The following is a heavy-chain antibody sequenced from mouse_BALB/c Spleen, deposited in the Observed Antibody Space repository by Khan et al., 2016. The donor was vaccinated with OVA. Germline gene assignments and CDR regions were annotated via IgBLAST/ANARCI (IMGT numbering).Heavy chain of an antibody. Sequence: QVQLQQSGAELVKPGASVKLSCKASGYTFTSYYMYWVKQRPGQGLEWIGGIIPSDGGTNFNEKFKSKATLTVDKSSSTAYMQLSSLTSEDSAVYYCTRSGWAAFAYWGQGTLVTVSA. CDR1: GYTFTSYY. V-gene: IGHV1S81*02. CDR2: IIPSDGGT. CDR3: TRSGWAAFAY. D-gene: IGHD1-1*02. J-gene: IGHJ3*01.